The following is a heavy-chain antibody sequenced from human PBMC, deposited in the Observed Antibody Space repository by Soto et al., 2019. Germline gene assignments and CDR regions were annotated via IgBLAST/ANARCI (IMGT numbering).Heavy chain of an antibody. D-gene: IGHD3-3*01. CDR2: IWYDGSNK. Sequence: GGSLRLSCAASGFTFSSYGMHWVRQAPGKGLEWVAVIWYDGSNKYYADSVKGRFTISRDNSKNTLYLQMNSLRADDTAVYYCARGLRFLEWLNPYYYYMDVWGKGTTVTVSS. CDR1: GFTFSSYG. V-gene: IGHV3-33*01. J-gene: IGHJ6*03. CDR3: ARGLRFLEWLNPYYYYMDV.